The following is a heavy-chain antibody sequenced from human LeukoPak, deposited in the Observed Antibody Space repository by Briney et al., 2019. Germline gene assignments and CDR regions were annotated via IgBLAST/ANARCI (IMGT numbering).Heavy chain of an antibody. CDR1: GGSISSGDYY. J-gene: IGHJ5*02. D-gene: IGHD3-10*01. Sequence: SQTLSLTCTVSGGSISSGDYYWSWIRQPPGKGLEWIGYIYYSGSTYYNPSLKSRVTISVDTSKNQFSLKLSSVTAADTAVYYCARESSVLWFGEPRKGGDNWFDPWGQGTLVTVSS. CDR2: IYYSGST. CDR3: ARESSVLWFGEPRKGGDNWFDP. V-gene: IGHV4-30-4*01.